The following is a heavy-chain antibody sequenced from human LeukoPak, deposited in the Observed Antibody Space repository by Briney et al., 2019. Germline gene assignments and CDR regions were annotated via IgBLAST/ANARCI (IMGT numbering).Heavy chain of an antibody. CDR3: ARGRGSNS. CDR2: INHSGST. D-gene: IGHD2-2*01. CDR1: GGSFSGYF. Sequence: SGTLSVTCAVCGGSFSGYFWSWIRPPPGKGLEWIGEINHSGSTKYNPSLKRRVTISVDTSKNQFSLKRSSVTAADRAVYYCARGRGSNSGGQGTLLTVSS. V-gene: IGHV4-34*01. J-gene: IGHJ4*02.